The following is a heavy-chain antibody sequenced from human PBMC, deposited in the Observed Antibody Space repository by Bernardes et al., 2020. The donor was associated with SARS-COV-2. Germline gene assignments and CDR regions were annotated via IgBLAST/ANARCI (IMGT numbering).Heavy chain of an antibody. D-gene: IGHD2-15*01. CDR3: AKDVYCSGGSCYYYDMDV. CDR1: GFTFSSYA. CDR2: ISGSGGST. V-gene: IGHV3-23*01. Sequence: GGSLRLSCAASGFTFSSYAMSWVRQAPGKGLEWVSAISGSGGSTYYADSVKGRFTISRDNSKNTLYLQMNSLRAEDTAVYYCAKDVYCSGGSCYYYDMDVWGQGTTVTVSS. J-gene: IGHJ6*02.